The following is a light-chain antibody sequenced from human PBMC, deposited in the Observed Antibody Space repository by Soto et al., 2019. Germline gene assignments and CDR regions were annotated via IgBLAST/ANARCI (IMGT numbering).Light chain of an antibody. CDR3: QQYNDWPLT. CDR1: QSVSSN. V-gene: IGKV3-15*01. CDR2: GAF. Sequence: ETVFTQSPGTLSLSPGERATLSCRASQSVSSNLAWYQQKPGQAPSLLIYGAFTRATGIPARFSGTGSGTEFTLTISSLQSEDFALYYCQQYNDWPLTFGQGTKVDIK. J-gene: IGKJ1*01.